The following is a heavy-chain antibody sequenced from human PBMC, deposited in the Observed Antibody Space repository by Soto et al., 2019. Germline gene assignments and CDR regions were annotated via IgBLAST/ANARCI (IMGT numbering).Heavy chain of an antibody. D-gene: IGHD4-17*01. Sequence: QVQLVQSGAEVKKPGSSVKVSCKASGGTFSSYAISWVRQAPGQGLEWMGGIIPIFGTANYAQKFQGRVTITADESTSTAYMELSSLRSEDTAVYYCARVEGVYAVTTKNGMDVWGQGTKVTVSS. CDR2: IIPIFGTA. CDR1: GGTFSSYA. J-gene: IGHJ6*02. V-gene: IGHV1-69*01. CDR3: ARVEGVYAVTTKNGMDV.